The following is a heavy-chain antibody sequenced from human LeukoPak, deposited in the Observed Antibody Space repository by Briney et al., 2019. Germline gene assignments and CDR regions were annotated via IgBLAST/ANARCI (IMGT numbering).Heavy chain of an antibody. V-gene: IGHV3-48*03. CDR1: GFTFSSYE. CDR2: ISSSGSTI. CDR3: AREERFLDQSFDY. Sequence: GGSLRLSCAASGFTFSSYEMHWVRQAPGKGLEWVSYISSSGSTIYYADSVKGRFTISRDNAKNSLYLQMNSLRAEDTAVYYCAREERFLDQSFDYWGQGTLVTVSS. J-gene: IGHJ4*02. D-gene: IGHD3-3*01.